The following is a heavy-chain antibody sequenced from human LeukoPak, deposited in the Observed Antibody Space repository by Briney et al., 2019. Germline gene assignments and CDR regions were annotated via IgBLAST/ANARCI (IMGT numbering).Heavy chain of an antibody. CDR3: ARDIYYYYGSGGLDY. D-gene: IGHD3-10*01. CDR1: GYTFTGYY. J-gene: IGHJ4*02. Sequence: AAVKVSCKASGYTFTGYYMHWVRQAPGQGLEWMGWINQYSGGKNYAQKFQGRVTMTRDTSISTAYMELSRLRSDDTAVYYCARDIYYYYGSGGLDYWGQGTLVTVSS. CDR2: INQYSGGK. V-gene: IGHV1-2*02.